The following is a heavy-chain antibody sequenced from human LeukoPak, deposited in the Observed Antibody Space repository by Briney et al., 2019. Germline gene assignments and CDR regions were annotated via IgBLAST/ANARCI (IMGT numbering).Heavy chain of an antibody. Sequence: SETLSLTCTVSGGSISSYYWSWIRQPPGKGLEWIGYIYYSGSTNYNPSLKSRVTTSVDTSKNQFSLKLSSVTAADTAVYYCARGGILTGYYTQRGWRDAGPFDYWGQGTLVTVSS. CDR1: GGSISSYY. V-gene: IGHV4-59*01. D-gene: IGHD3-9*01. CDR3: ARGGILTGYYTQRGWRDAGPFDY. CDR2: IYYSGST. J-gene: IGHJ4*02.